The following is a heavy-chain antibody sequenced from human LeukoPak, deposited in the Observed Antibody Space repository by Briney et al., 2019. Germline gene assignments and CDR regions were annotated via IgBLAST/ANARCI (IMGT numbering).Heavy chain of an antibody. J-gene: IGHJ4*02. CDR3: ARDLKLELPYFDY. V-gene: IGHV1-69*01. D-gene: IGHD1-7*01. Sequence: SVKVSCKASGGTFSSYAISWVRQAPGQGLEWMGGIIPIFGTANYAQKFQGRVTITADESTSTAYMELSSLRSEDTAVYYCARDLKLELPYFDYWGQGTLVTVSS. CDR1: GGTFSSYA. CDR2: IIPIFGTA.